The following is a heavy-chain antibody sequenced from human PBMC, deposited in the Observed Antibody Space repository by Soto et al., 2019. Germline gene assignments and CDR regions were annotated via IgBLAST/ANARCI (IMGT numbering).Heavy chain of an antibody. J-gene: IGHJ4*02. CDR3: ARVVVGELESSFAY. CDR2: ISSSGSTI. CDR1: GFTCSSYE. D-gene: IGHD3-10*01. V-gene: IGHV3-48*03. Sequence: GGSLRLSCAASGFTCSSYEMNWVRQAPGKGLEWVSYISSSGSTIYYADSVKGRFTISRDNAKNSLYLQMNSLRAEDTAVYYCARVVVGELESSFAYWGQGTPVTVSS.